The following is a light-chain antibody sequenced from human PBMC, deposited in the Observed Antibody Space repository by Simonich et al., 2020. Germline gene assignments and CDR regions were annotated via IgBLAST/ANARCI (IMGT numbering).Light chain of an antibody. V-gene: IGLV2-11*01. Sequence: QSALTQPVSVSGSPGQSVTISCTGTSSDVVGYNYVSWYQQHPGKAPKLMIYDVSKRPSGVPDRFSGSKAGNTASLTISGLQAEDEADYYCCSYAGSYTVFGGGTKLTVL. CDR1: SSDVVGYNY. CDR3: CSYAGSYTV. J-gene: IGLJ3*02. CDR2: DVS.